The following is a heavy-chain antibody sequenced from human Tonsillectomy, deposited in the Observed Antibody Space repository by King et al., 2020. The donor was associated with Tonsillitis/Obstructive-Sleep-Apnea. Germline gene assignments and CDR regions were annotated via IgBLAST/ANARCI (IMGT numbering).Heavy chain of an antibody. CDR1: GFTFSSYS. Sequence: EVQLVESGGGLVQPGGSLRLSCAASGFTFSSYSMNWVRQAPGKGLEWVSYISSSSSTIYYADSVKGRFNISRDNAKNSLYLQMNSLRDEDTAVYYCARGNCSSTSCSLGYWGQGTLVTVSS. CDR3: ARGNCSSTSCSLGY. CDR2: ISSSSSTI. V-gene: IGHV3-48*02. J-gene: IGHJ4*02. D-gene: IGHD2-2*01.